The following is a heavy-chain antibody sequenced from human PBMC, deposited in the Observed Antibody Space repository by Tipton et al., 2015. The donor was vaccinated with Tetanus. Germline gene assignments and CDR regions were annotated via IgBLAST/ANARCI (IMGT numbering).Heavy chain of an antibody. CDR2: ISYSSGTI. J-gene: IGHJ4*02. V-gene: IGHV3-48*02. CDR1: GFTFSSDW. CDR3: VRDFAEFDY. Sequence: SLRLSCAASGFTFSSDWMHWVRQAPGKGLEWVSYISYSSGTIYYADSVQGRFTISRDNAKNSLYLQMNSLRDEDTAVYYCVRDFAEFDYWGQGTLVTVSS.